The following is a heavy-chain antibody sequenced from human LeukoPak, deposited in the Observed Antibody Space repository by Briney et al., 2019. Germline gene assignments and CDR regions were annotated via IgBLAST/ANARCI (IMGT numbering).Heavy chain of an antibody. Sequence: SETLSLTCTVSGGSISPYYWSWIRRPPGKGLEWIGYIYYSGSTDYNPSLKSRVTISVDTSKNQFSLKLSSVTAADTAVYYCARDRSYEGLNWFDPWGQGTLVTVSS. J-gene: IGHJ5*02. V-gene: IGHV4-59*01. CDR2: IYYSGST. D-gene: IGHD5-18*01. CDR3: ARDRSYEGLNWFDP. CDR1: GGSISPYY.